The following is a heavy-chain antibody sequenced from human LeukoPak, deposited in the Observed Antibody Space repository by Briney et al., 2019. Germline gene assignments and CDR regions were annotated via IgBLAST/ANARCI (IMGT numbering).Heavy chain of an antibody. J-gene: IGHJ4*02. CDR1: GFTFSSYG. V-gene: IGHV3-33*01. CDR3: ARAASSGPAYYFDY. CDR2: IWYDGSNK. Sequence: GGSLRLSCAASGFTFSSYGMHWVRQAPGKGLEWVAVIWYDGSNKYYADSVKGRFTISRDNSKNTLYLQMNSLRAEDTAVYYCARAASSGPAYYFDYWGQGTLVTASS. D-gene: IGHD2-2*01.